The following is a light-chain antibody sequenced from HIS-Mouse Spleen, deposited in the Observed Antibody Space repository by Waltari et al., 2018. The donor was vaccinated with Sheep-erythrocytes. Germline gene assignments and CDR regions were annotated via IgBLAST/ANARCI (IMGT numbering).Light chain of an antibody. CDR1: QGISSY. J-gene: IGKJ4*01. V-gene: IGKV1-9*01. CDR3: QQLNSYPLLT. CDR2: AAS. Sequence: DIQLTQSPSFLSASVGDRVTITCRASQGISSYLAWYQQKPGKAPKLLIYAASTLPSGVPSRFIGSGSGTEFTLTISSLQPEDFATYYCQQLNSYPLLTFGGGTKVEIK.